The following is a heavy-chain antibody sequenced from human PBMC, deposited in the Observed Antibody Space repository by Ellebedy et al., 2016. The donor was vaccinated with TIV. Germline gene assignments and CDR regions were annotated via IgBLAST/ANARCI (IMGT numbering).Heavy chain of an antibody. CDR2: INSDGSST. J-gene: IGHJ2*01. CDR3: ARAGSSGWEAYFDL. Sequence: GESLKIPCAASGFTFTQYWLHWVRQAPGKGPVWVSRINSDGSSTPYADSVKGRFTISRDNAKNTLYLQMNSLRAEDTAVYYCARAGSSGWEAYFDLWGRGTLVTVSS. CDR1: GFTFTQYW. D-gene: IGHD6-19*01. V-gene: IGHV3-74*01.